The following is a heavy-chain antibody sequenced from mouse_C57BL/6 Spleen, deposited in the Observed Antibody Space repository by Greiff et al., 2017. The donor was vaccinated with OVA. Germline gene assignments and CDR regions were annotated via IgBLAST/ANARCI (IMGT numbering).Heavy chain of an antibody. V-gene: IGHV1-54*01. D-gene: IGHD2-13*01. CDR2: INPGSGGT. CDR3: VRRDYSRDMDD. J-gene: IGHJ4*01. CDR1: GYAFTNYL. Sequence: QVQLQQSGAELVRPGTSVKVSCTTSGYAFTNYLIEWIKQRPGQGLEWIGVINPGSGGTNYNEKFKGKATLTADKSSSTAYMQHSSLTSEDSAVKVCVRRDYSRDMDDWGKGTSVTVSS.